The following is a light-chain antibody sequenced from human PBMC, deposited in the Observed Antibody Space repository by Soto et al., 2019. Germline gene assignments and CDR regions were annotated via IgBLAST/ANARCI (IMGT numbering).Light chain of an antibody. J-gene: IGLJ2*01. CDR2: NTN. CDR3: SLSYGGTVI. CDR1: TGAVTSGHD. V-gene: IGLV7-46*01. Sequence: QAVVTQEPSLTVSPGGTVTLTCGSSTGAVTSGHDPYWLQQRPGQAPRTLIYNTNNKHSWTPARFSGSLLGGKAALTLSGAQPEDEAEYFCSLSYGGTVIFGGGTKLTVL.